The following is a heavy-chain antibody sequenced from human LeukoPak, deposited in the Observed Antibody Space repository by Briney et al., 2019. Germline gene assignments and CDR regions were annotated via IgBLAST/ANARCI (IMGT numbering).Heavy chain of an antibody. V-gene: IGHV5-51*01. CDR2: IYPGDSDT. CDR3: ARRRGYSYGYTPLFDY. CDR1: GYSFTSYW. J-gene: IGHJ4*02. D-gene: IGHD5-18*01. Sequence: GASLKISCKGSGYSFTSYWIGWWRQMPGKGLEWRGIIYPGDSDTRYSPSYQGQVTISADNYISTSYLQWSSLKASDNAMYYCARRRGYSYGYTPLFDYWGQGTLVTVSS.